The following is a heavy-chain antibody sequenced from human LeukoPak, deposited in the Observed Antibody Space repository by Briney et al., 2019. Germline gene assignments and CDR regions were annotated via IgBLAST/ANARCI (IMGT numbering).Heavy chain of an antibody. D-gene: IGHD3-10*01. V-gene: IGHV4-34*01. J-gene: IGHJ2*01. CDR3: ARHFPPRITMVRGVKSGWYFDL. CDR2: INHSGST. CDR1: GGSFSGYY. Sequence: PSETLSLTCAVYGGSFSGYYWSWIRQPPGKGLEWIGEINHSGSTNYSPSLKSRVTISVDTSKNQFSLKLSSVTAADTAVYYCARHFPPRITMVRGVKSGWYFDLWGRGTLVTVSS.